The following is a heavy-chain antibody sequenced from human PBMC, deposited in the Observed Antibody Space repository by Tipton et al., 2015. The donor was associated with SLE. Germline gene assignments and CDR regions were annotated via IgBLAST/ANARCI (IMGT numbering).Heavy chain of an antibody. D-gene: IGHD6-13*01. CDR3: ARASSSWPDAFDI. Sequence: SLRLSCAASGFTFSSYWMSWVRQAPGKGLGRVANIKQDGSEKYYVDSVKGRFTISRDNAKNSLYLQMNSLRAEDTAVYYCARASSSWPDAFDIWGQGTMVTVSS. CDR1: GFTFSSYW. J-gene: IGHJ3*02. CDR2: IKQDGSEK. V-gene: IGHV3-7*01.